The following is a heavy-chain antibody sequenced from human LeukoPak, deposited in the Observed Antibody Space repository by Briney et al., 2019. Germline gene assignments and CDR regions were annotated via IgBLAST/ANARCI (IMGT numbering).Heavy chain of an antibody. CDR1: GFTFNAYS. J-gene: IGHJ4*02. CDR3: ARISSISYYFDY. Sequence: GGSLRLSCAASGFTFNAYSMNWVRQAPGKGLEGVSDIISRGDTTHYADSVKGRFTVSRDNAKNSLYLQMNSLRAEDTAVYYCARISSISYYFDYWGLGTLVTVSS. V-gene: IGHV3-48*04. CDR2: IISRGDTT.